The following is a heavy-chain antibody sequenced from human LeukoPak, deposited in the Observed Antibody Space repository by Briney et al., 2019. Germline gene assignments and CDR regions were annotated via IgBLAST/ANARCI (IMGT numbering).Heavy chain of an antibody. J-gene: IGHJ4*02. CDR1: GHTFRSYA. V-gene: IGHV3-23*01. D-gene: IGHD2-2*01. Sequence: PGGSLRLSCAASGHTFRSYAMRGVPQAPGKGLECVSAISDSGGSTYYTDSVKGRFTISRDNAKNTLYLQMNSLRAEDTAVYYCGKDTLAVVVPAAIDYWGQGTM. CDR3: GKDTLAVVVPAAIDY. CDR2: ISDSGGST.